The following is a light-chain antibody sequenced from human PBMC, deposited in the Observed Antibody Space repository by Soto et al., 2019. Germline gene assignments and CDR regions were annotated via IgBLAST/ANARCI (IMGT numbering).Light chain of an antibody. CDR1: QSISVY. CDR3: HQRTKWPPT. V-gene: IGKV3-11*01. CDR2: DAS. J-gene: IGKJ4*01. Sequence: EIVLTQSPATLSLSPGERASLSCRASQSISVYLAWYQQKPGQAPRLLIYDASNRATGIPGRFSGSGSGTDFTLTISSLEPEDFAVYYCHQRTKWPPTFGGGTKVEI.